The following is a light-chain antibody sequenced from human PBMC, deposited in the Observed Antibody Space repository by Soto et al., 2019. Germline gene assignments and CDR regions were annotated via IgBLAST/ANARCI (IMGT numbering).Light chain of an antibody. Sequence: EIVLTQSPGTLSLSPGERATLSCRASQSVSSNNLAWYQQRPGQAPRVVIYGASTRATGIPERFSGSGSARAFTLTISRLEPADVSVYYCQQHGRSPFTFGHGTKVDIK. J-gene: IGKJ3*01. CDR1: QSVSSNN. CDR2: GAS. V-gene: IGKV3-20*01. CDR3: QQHGRSPFT.